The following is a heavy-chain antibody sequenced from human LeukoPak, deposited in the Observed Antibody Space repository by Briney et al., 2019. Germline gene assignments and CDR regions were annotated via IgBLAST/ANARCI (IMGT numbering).Heavy chain of an antibody. V-gene: IGHV4-59*08. D-gene: IGHD6-13*01. CDR2: IYYSGST. CDR3: ARSAAGLSYGMDV. CDR1: GDSISSSY. J-gene: IGHJ6*02. Sequence: SETLSLTCTVSGDSISSSYWSWIRQPPGKGLEWIGHIYYSGSTNYNPSLKSRVTISVTKNQFSLKLSSVTATDTAVYFCARSAAGLSYGMDVWGQGTTVTVSS.